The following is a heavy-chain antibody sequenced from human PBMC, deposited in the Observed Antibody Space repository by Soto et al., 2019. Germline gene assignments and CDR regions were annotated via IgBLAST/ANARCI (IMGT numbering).Heavy chain of an antibody. CDR1: GYTFTSYG. Sequence: ASVKVSCKASGYTFTSYGISWVRQAPGQGLEWMGWISAYNGNTNYAQKLQGRVTMTTDTSTSTAYMELRSLRSDDTAVYYCARDSANSSSLGYDYWGQGTLVTVPQ. J-gene: IGHJ4*02. D-gene: IGHD6-6*01. CDR2: ISAYNGNT. V-gene: IGHV1-18*01. CDR3: ARDSANSSSLGYDY.